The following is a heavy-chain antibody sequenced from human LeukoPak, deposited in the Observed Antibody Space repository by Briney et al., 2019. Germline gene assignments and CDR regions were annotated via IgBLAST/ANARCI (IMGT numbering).Heavy chain of an antibody. CDR2: ISAYNGNT. V-gene: IGHV1-18*01. CDR3: ATPVPHGSDPSLYYYYMDV. D-gene: IGHD3-10*01. Sequence: GASVKVSCKASGYSFTTYGISWVRQAPGQGLEWMGWISAYNGNTNYAQKLQGRVTMTTDTSTSTAYMELRSLRSDDTAVYYCATPVPHGSDPSLYYYYMDVWGKGTTVTISS. J-gene: IGHJ6*03. CDR1: GYSFTTYG.